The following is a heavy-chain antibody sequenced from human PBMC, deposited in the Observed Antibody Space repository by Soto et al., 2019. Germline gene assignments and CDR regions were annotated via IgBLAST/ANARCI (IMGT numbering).Heavy chain of an antibody. CDR2: INWNGGST. Sequence: GGSLRLSCAASGFTFDDYGMSWVRQAPGKGLEWVSGINWNGGSTGYADSVKGRFTISRDNAKNSLYLQMNSLRAEDTALYHCARGKELGYCSGGSCYGNYYYYMDVWGKGTTVTVSS. V-gene: IGHV3-20*01. J-gene: IGHJ6*03. CDR1: GFTFDDYG. CDR3: ARGKELGYCSGGSCYGNYYYYMDV. D-gene: IGHD2-15*01.